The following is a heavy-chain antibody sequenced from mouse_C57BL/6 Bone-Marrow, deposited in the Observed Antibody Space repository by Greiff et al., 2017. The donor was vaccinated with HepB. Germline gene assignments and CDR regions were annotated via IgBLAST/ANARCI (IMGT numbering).Heavy chain of an antibody. V-gene: IGHV1-26*01. CDR1: GYTFTDYY. CDR2: INPNNGGT. D-gene: IGHD4-1*01. J-gene: IGHJ2*01. CDR3: ARGELTGTEGYFDY. Sequence: EVQLQQSGPELVKPGASVKISCKASGYTFTDYYMNWVKQSHGKSLEWIGDINPNNGGTSYNQKFKGKATLTVDKSSSTAYMELRSLTSEDSAVYYCARGELTGTEGYFDYWGQGTTLTVSS.